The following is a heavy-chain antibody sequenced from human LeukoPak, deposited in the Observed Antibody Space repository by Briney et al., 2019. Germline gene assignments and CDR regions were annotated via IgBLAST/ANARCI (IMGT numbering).Heavy chain of an antibody. J-gene: IGHJ4*02. Sequence: GGSRRLSCAASEFTFSSYSMTWVRQAPGKGLEWVSYITNSGNSKSYADSVKGRFTISRDNTKNSLYLQMNSLRAEDTAVYYCARSGIVGATPPYYLDYWGQGTLVTVSS. CDR3: ARSGIVGATPPYYLDY. D-gene: IGHD1-26*01. V-gene: IGHV3-48*04. CDR2: ITNSGNSK. CDR1: EFTFSSYS.